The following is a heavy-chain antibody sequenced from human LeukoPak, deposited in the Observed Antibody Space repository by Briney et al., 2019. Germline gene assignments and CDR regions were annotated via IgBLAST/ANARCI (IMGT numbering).Heavy chain of an antibody. CDR2: IYSSGAT. D-gene: IGHD1-26*01. CDR3: VRDESSGSYVWFDP. CDR1: SASISNYY. V-gene: IGHV4-4*07. J-gene: IGHJ5*02. Sequence: PSETLSPTCTVSSASISNYYWSWIRQPAGKGLEWIGRIYSSGATNYNPSLKSRVAMSIDNYNSQFSLKLSSVTAADTAVYYCVRDESSGSYVWFDPWGQGTLVIVSS.